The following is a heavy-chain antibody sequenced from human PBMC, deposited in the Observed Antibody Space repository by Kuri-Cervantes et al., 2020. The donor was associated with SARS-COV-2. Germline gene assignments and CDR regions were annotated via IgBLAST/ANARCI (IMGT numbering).Heavy chain of an antibody. CDR1: GFTFSSYW. CDR2: INSDGSST. V-gene: IGHV3-74*01. CDR3: ARETLYGGNAFDI. J-gene: IGHJ3*02. Sequence: GESLKISCAASGFTFSSYWMHWVRQAPGKGLVWVSRINSDGSSTSYADSVKGRFTISRDNAKNTLYLQMNSLRAEDTAVYYCARETLYGGNAFDIWGQGTMVVVS. D-gene: IGHD4-23*01.